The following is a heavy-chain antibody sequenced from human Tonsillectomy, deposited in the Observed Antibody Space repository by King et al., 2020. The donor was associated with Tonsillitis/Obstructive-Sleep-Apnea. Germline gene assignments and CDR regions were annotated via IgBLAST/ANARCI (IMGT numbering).Heavy chain of an antibody. Sequence: QLVQSGGEVKKPGASVKVSCKASGYTFENYGVTWVRQAPGQGLEWMGWISVYSGNTYYAQKCQGRVTMTTDTSTSTAYMEVRSLRSDDTAVYYCAKGLQFLEWLRPREYMDVWGKGTPVSASS. V-gene: IGHV1-18*01. CDR2: ISVYSGNT. CDR1: GYTFENYG. D-gene: IGHD3-3*01. CDR3: AKGLQFLEWLRPREYMDV. J-gene: IGHJ6*03.